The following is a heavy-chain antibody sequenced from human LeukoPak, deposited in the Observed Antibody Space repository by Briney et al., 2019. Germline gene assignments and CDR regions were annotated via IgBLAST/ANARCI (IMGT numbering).Heavy chain of an antibody. V-gene: IGHV4-59*01. CDR3: ARELESSGIDY. CDR1: GGSISSYY. CDR2: IYYSGST. J-gene: IGHJ4*02. Sequence: KASETLSLTCTVSGGSISSYYWSWIRQPPGKGLEWIGYIYYSGSTNYNPSLKSRVTISVDTSKNQFSLKLSSVTAADTAVYYCARELESSGIDYWGQGTLVTVSS. D-gene: IGHD3-22*01.